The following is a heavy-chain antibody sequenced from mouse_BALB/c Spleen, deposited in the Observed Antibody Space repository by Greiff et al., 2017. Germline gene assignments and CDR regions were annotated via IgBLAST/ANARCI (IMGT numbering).Heavy chain of an antibody. J-gene: IGHJ4*01. CDR2: ISSGGST. Sequence: EVKVVESGGGLVKPGGSLKLSCAASGFTFSSYAMSWVRQTPEKRLEWVASISSGGSTYYPDSVKGRFTISRDNARNILYLQMSSLRSEDTAMYYCARGRDGNFAMDYWGQGTSVTVSS. CDR1: GFTFSSYA. D-gene: IGHD2-1*01. CDR3: ARGRDGNFAMDY. V-gene: IGHV5-6-5*01.